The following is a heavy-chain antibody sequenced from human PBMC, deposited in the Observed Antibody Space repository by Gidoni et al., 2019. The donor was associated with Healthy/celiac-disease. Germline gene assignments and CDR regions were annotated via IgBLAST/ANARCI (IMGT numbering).Heavy chain of an antibody. J-gene: IGHJ3*02. D-gene: IGHD2-8*01. CDR3: ARFGYCTNGVCYIDDAFDI. CDR2: TYYRSKWYN. Sequence: QVQLQQSGPGLVKPSQTLSLTCAISGDSVSSNSAAWNWIRQSPSRGLEWLGRTYYRSKWYNDYAVSVKSRITINPDTSKNQFSLQLNSVTPEDTAVYYCARFGYCTNGVCYIDDAFDIWGQGTMVTVSS. V-gene: IGHV6-1*01. CDR1: GDSVSSNSAA.